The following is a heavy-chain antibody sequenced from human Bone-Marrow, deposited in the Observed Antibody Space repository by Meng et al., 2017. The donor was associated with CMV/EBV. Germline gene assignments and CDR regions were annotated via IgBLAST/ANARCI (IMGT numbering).Heavy chain of an antibody. Sequence: GGSLRLSCAASGFTFSSYGMHWVRQAPGKGLEWVAVIWYDGSNKYYADSVKGRFAISRDNSKNTLYLQMNSLRAEDTAVYYCAKELIVVVPAANWFDPWGQGTLVTVSS. D-gene: IGHD2-2*01. V-gene: IGHV3-30*02. CDR3: AKELIVVVPAANWFDP. J-gene: IGHJ5*02. CDR1: GFTFSSYG. CDR2: IWYDGSNK.